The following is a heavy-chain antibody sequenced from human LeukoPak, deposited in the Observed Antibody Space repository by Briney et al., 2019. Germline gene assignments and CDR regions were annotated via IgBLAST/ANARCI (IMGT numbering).Heavy chain of an antibody. CDR2: IYSGGST. V-gene: IGHV3-66*01. Sequence: GGSLRLSCSASGFLVSSKYMIWVRQAPGKGLEWVSVIYSGGSTYYADSVKGRFTISRDNSKNTVYLQMNSLRAEDTAVYYCVRVDDYGDYPYYFDSWGQGTLVTVSS. CDR1: GFLVSSKY. CDR3: VRVDDYGDYPYYFDS. D-gene: IGHD4-17*01. J-gene: IGHJ4*02.